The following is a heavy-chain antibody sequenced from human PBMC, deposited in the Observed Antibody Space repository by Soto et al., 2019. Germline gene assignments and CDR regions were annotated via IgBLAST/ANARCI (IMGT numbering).Heavy chain of an antibody. Sequence: SGPTLVNPTQTLTLTCTFSGFSLSTSGVGVGWIRQPPGKALEWLALIYWDDDKRYSPSVKSRLTITKDASENQVVLTMTTMDPVDTATYYCAHWGDYDYIWGSYRFLLEGVSDAFDIWGQGTMVTVSS. D-gene: IGHD3-16*02. CDR1: GFSLSTSGVG. J-gene: IGHJ3*02. V-gene: IGHV2-5*02. CDR2: IYWDDDK. CDR3: AHWGDYDYIWGSYRFLLEGVSDAFDI.